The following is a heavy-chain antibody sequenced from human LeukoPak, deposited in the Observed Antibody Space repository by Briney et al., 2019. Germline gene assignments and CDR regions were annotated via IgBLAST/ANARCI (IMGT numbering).Heavy chain of an antibody. CDR2: ISSSSSTI. D-gene: IGHD3-22*01. CDR3: ARGSTYYDSSGQVPFDY. Sequence: LSLTCTVSGGSISNGDHYWSWVRQAPGQGLEWVSYISSSSSTIYYADSVKGRFTISRDNAKNSLYLQMNSLRAEDTAVYYCARGSTYYDSSGQVPFDYWGQGTLVTVSS. J-gene: IGHJ4*02. CDR1: GGSISNGDHY. V-gene: IGHV3-11*04.